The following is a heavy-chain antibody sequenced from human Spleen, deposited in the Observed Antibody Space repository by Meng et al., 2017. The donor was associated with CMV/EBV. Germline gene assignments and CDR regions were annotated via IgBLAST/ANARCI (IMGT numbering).Heavy chain of an antibody. D-gene: IGHD3-3*01. CDR2: ISSRSSYI. Sequence: GESLKISCAASGFTFSSYSMNWVRQAPGKGLEWVSSISSRSSYIYYADSVKGRFTISRDNAKNSLYLQMNSLRAEDTAVYYCARKRGDNYDFWSGFGGMDVWGQGTTVTVSS. CDR1: GFTFSSYS. J-gene: IGHJ6*02. V-gene: IGHV3-21*01. CDR3: ARKRGDNYDFWSGFGGMDV.